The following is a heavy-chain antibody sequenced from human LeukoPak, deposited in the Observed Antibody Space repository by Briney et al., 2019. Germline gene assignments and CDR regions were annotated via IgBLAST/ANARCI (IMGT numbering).Heavy chain of an antibody. D-gene: IGHD3-3*01. CDR3: AKDGPIFGVVISDY. V-gene: IGHV3-23*01. Sequence: GGSLRLSCAASGFTFSSYSMNWVRQAPGKGLEWVSAISGSGGSTYYADSVKGRFTISRDNSKNTLYLQMNSLRAEDTAVYYCAKDGPIFGVVISDYWGQGTLVTVSS. J-gene: IGHJ4*02. CDR2: ISGSGGST. CDR1: GFTFSSYS.